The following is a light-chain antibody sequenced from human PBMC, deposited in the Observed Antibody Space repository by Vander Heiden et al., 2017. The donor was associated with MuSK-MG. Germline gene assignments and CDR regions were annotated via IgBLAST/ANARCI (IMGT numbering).Light chain of an antibody. V-gene: IGLV2-23*01. CDR3: CSYAGSPVV. J-gene: IGLJ2*01. Sequence: QHALTQPAPESACPGPSMPSSCTATSRDVGSYNLVSWYQQHPGKAPKLMIYEGSKRPSGVYNRFSGSKSGNTASLTISGLQAEDEADYYCCSYAGSPVVFGGGTKLTVL. CDR1: SRDVGSYNL. CDR2: EGS.